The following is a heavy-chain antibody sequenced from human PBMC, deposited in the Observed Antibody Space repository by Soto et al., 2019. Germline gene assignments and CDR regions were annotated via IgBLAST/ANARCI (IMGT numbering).Heavy chain of an antibody. CDR3: ARVGGYSYGRPFDY. CDR1: GGSFSGYY. V-gene: IGHV4-34*01. Sequence: SETLSLTCAVYGGSFSGYYWSWIRQPPGKGLEWIGEINHSGSTNYNPSLKSRVTISVDTSKNQFSLKLSSVTAADTAVYYCARVGGYSYGRPFDYWGQGTLVTVSS. J-gene: IGHJ4*02. D-gene: IGHD5-18*01. CDR2: INHSGST.